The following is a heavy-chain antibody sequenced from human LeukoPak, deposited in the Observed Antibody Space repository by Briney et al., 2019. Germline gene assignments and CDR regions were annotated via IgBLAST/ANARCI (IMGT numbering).Heavy chain of an antibody. CDR1: GGSISSYY. Sequence: PSETLSLTCTVSGGSISSYYWSWIRQPAGKGLEWIGRIYTSGSTNYNPSLKSRVTMSVDTSKNQFSLKLSSVTAADTAVYYCARGGGLVGYCSSTSCYRWFDPWGQGTLVTVSS. D-gene: IGHD2-2*02. CDR3: ARGGGLVGYCSSTSCYRWFDP. J-gene: IGHJ5*02. CDR2: IYTSGST. V-gene: IGHV4-4*07.